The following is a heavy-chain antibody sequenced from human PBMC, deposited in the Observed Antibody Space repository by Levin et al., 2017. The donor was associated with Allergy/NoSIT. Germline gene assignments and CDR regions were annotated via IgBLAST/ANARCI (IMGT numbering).Heavy chain of an antibody. CDR1: GFTVSSNY. V-gene: IGHV3-66*01. J-gene: IGHJ3*02. Sequence: GESLKISCAASGFTVSSNYMSWVRQAPGKGLEWVSVIYSGGSTYYADSVKGRFTISRDNSKNTLYLQMNSLRAEDTAVYYCARDYGDSYPVYAFDIWGQGTMVTVSS. D-gene: IGHD4-17*01. CDR2: IYSGGST. CDR3: ARDYGDSYPVYAFDI.